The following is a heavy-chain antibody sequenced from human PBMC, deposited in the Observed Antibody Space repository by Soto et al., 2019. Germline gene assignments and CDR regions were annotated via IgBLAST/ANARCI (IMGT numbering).Heavy chain of an antibody. J-gene: IGHJ4*02. CDR2: IVPIFGRT. D-gene: IGHD1-26*01. CDR1: GGTFSTYA. V-gene: IGHV1-69*01. CDR3: ARGVGAYYFEY. Sequence: QVQLVQSGAEVKKPGSSVKVSCKASGGTFSTYAITWVRQAPGQGLEWLGGIVPIFGRTDYARNFQGRVTITAAESTSTVFIELSSLTAEETAVYYCARGVGAYYFEYWGQGTLVTVSS.